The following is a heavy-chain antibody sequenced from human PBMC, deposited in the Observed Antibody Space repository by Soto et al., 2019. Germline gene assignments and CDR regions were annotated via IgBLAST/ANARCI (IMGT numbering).Heavy chain of an antibody. CDR3: AKAYFVWSSEQPYYFDY. Sequence: GSLRLSCAASGFTFSNYAMTWVRQGPGKGLEWVSGISGSGGRSYYADSVKGRFTISRDNSKSTLYLQMNSLRAEDTAVYYCAKAYFVWSSEQPYYFDYWGQGPLVTVSS. D-gene: IGHD3-16*01. V-gene: IGHV3-23*01. CDR2: ISGSGGRS. CDR1: GFTFSNYA. J-gene: IGHJ4*02.